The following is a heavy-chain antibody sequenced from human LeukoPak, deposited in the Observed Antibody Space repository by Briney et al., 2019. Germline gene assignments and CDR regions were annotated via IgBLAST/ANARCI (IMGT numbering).Heavy chain of an antibody. V-gene: IGHV3-7*01. J-gene: IGHJ4*02. CDR3: ARAPIVVVPARRPTYFDF. CDR2: IRQDEGEK. Sequence: GGSLRLFCAASGFIFSRYWMRWVRQAPGKGVEWVANIRQDEGEKYYVDSVKGRFTISRDNAKTSLYLQINSLRDEDTAMYYCARAPIVVVPARRPTYFDFWGQGALVTVSS. CDR1: GFIFSRYW. D-gene: IGHD2-2*01.